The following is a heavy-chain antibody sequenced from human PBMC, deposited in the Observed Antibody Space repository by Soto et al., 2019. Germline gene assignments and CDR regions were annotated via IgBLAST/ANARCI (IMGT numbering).Heavy chain of an antibody. V-gene: IGHV1-69*13. CDR1: GGTFSSYA. Sequence: GASVKVSCKASGGTFSSYAISWVRQAPGQGLEWMGGIIPIFGTANYAQKFQGRVTITADESTSTAYMELSSLRSEDTAVYYCARGGSYSSGWFTTNFDYWGQGTLVTVSS. J-gene: IGHJ4*02. D-gene: IGHD6-19*01. CDR3: ARGGSYSSGWFTTNFDY. CDR2: IIPIFGTA.